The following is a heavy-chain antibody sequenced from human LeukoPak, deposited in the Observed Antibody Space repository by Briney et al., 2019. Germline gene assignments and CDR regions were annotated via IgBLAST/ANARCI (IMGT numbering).Heavy chain of an antibody. CDR1: GYTFSSYY. V-gene: IGHV1-46*01. D-gene: IGHD4-11*01. J-gene: IGHJ6*03. CDR2: INPSGGST. Sequence: ASVKVSCKASGYTFSSYYMHWVRQAPGQGLEWMGIINPSGGSTSYAQKFQGRITMTRDTSTSTVYMELSSLRSEDTAVYYCAAEYMTTVTTWVYYYMDVWGKGTTVTVSS. CDR3: AAEYMTTVTTWVYYYMDV.